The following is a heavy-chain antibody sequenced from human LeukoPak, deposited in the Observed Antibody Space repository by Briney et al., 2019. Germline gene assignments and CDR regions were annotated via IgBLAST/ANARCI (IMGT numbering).Heavy chain of an antibody. CDR3: ARGGSTGWYSFDY. J-gene: IGHJ4*02. Sequence: GGSLRLSCVASGFRFDDYGMSWVRQAPGKGLEWVSGINWTGGSTGYADSVKGRFTISRDNAKNSLYLRMNSLRAEDTALYYCARGGSTGWYSFDYWGQGTLVTVSS. D-gene: IGHD6-19*01. CDR2: INWTGGST. V-gene: IGHV3-20*04. CDR1: GFRFDDYG.